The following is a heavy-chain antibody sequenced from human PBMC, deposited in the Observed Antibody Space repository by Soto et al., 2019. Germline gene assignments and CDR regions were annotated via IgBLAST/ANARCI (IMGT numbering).Heavy chain of an antibody. J-gene: IGHJ4*02. CDR2: IIPIFGTA. CDR3: ARSAYYYDSSGYYPH. CDR1: GGTFSSYA. V-gene: IGHV1-69*13. D-gene: IGHD3-22*01. Sequence: AASVKVSCKASGGTFSSYAISWVRQAPGQGLEWMGGIIPIFGTANYAQKFQGRVTITADESTSTAYMELSSLRSEDTAVYYCARSAYYYDSSGYYPHWGQGTLVTVSS.